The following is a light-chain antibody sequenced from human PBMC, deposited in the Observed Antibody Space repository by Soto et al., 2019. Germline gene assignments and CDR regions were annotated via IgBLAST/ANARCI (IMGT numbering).Light chain of an antibody. V-gene: IGKV3-11*01. CDR1: QSVSSY. CDR2: GAF. CDR3: QQRNIWPPVT. Sequence: EIVLTQSPGTLSFSPGERATLSCRASQSVSSYLAWYQQKPGQAPRLLIYGAFNRATGIPASFSGSGSGTDFTLTISRLDTEDSAIYYCQQRNIWPPVTFGQGTRLAIK. J-gene: IGKJ5*01.